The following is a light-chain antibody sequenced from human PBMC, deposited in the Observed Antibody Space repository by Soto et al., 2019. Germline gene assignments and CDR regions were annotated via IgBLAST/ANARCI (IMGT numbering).Light chain of an antibody. CDR1: QSIRNY. CDR3: QQSYSNPIT. CDR2: AAS. J-gene: IGKJ5*01. V-gene: IGKV1-39*01. Sequence: DLQMTQSPSSLSASVGDRVTITCRASQSIRNYLNWYQQKPGKAPNLLIYAASSLQSGVPSRFSGSGSGTDFTLTISSLQPEDFATYYCQQSYSNPITFGQGTRLVIK.